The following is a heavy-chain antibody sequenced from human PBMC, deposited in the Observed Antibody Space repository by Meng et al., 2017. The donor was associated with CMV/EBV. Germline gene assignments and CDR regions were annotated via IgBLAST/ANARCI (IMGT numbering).Heavy chain of an antibody. J-gene: IGHJ6*02. CDR2: IRYDGSNK. V-gene: IGHV3-30*02. CDR3: AKPIRFLEWLNGMDV. D-gene: IGHD3-3*01. CDR1: GFTFSSYG. Sequence: SCKASGFTFSSYGMHWVRQAPGKGLEWVAFIRYDGSNKYYADSVKGRFTISRDNSKNTLYLQMNSLRAEDTAVYYCAKPIRFLEWLNGMDVWGQGTTVTVSS.